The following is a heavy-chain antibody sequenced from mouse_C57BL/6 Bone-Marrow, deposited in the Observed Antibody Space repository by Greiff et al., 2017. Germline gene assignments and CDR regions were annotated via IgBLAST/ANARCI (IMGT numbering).Heavy chain of an antibody. CDR1: GYTFTDYY. V-gene: IGHV1-26*01. CDR3: AGSCYYGMDY. J-gene: IGHJ4*01. Sequence: VQLQQSGPELVKPGASVKISCKASGYTFTDYYMNWVKQSHGKSLEWIGDINPNNGGTSYNQKFKGKATLTVDKSSSTAYMELRSLTSEDSAVYYCAGSCYYGMDYWGQGTSVTVSS. CDR2: INPNNGGT.